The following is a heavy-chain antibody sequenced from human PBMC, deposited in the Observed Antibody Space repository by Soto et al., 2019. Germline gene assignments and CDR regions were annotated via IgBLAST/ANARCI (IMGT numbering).Heavy chain of an antibody. CDR3: ARDGGAWGDILTGYHYWYFDL. J-gene: IGHJ2*01. D-gene: IGHD3-9*01. CDR1: GFTFSSYS. CDR2: ISSSSSTI. V-gene: IGHV3-48*01. Sequence: EVQLVESGGGLVQPGGSLRLSCAASGFTFSSYSMNWVRRAPGKGLEWVSYISSSSSTIYYADSVKGRFTISRDNAKNSLYLQMNSLRAEDTAVYYCARDGGAWGDILTGYHYWYFDLWGRGTLVTVSS.